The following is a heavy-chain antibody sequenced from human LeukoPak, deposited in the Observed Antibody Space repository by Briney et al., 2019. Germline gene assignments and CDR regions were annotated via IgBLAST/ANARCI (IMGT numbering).Heavy chain of an antibody. Sequence: PGGSLRPSCAASGFTFDDYAMHWVRQAPGKGLEWVSGISWNSGSIGYADSVKGRFTISRDNAKNSLYLQMSSLRAEDTAVYYCAKAYGSGSYYLGYYFDYWGQGTLVTVSS. D-gene: IGHD3-10*01. J-gene: IGHJ4*02. CDR1: GFTFDDYA. CDR2: ISWNSGSI. V-gene: IGHV3-9*01. CDR3: AKAYGSGSYYLGYYFDY.